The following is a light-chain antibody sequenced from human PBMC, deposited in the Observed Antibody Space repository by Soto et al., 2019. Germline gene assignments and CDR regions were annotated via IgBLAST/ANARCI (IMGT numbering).Light chain of an antibody. CDR1: SSDVGAYDY. J-gene: IGLJ2*01. Sequence: QSALTQPASVSGSPGQSVTISCTGTSSDVGAYDYVSWYQHPPGKAPKLIIYDVSSRPSGISHRFSGSKSGSMASLTISGLQAEDEADYYCTSYTSGATLIFGGGTKLTVL. CDR3: TSYTSGATLI. V-gene: IGLV2-14*03. CDR2: DVS.